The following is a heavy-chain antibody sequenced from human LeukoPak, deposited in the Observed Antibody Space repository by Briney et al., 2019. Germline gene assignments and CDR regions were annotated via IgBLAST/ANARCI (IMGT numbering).Heavy chain of an antibody. CDR2: FSNSGTT. V-gene: IGHV4-59*12. J-gene: IGHJ4*02. Sequence: SETLSPTCTVSGGSISDYYWSWIRQPPGKGLEWIGYFSNSGTTNQNPSLKSRVTMSVDTSKNQFSLKLSSVTAADTAVYYCARGSNWGDYWGQGALVTVSS. CDR3: ARGSNWGDY. D-gene: IGHD7-27*01. CDR1: GGSISDYY.